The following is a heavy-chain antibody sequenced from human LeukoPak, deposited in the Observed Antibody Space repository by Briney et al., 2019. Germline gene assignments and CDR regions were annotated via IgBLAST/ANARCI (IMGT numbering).Heavy chain of an antibody. CDR1: AYTLTELS. Sequence: ASVNVSCKVSAYTLTELSMHWVRHAPATGLEWKGGFDLEDGEKIYAQKFQGRVTMTEGTSTDTAYMELSILRSEDTAVYYCATTPSWMVRGAGFDPWGQGTLVTVSS. J-gene: IGHJ5*02. D-gene: IGHD3-10*01. CDR2: FDLEDGEK. V-gene: IGHV1-24*01. CDR3: ATTPSWMVRGAGFDP.